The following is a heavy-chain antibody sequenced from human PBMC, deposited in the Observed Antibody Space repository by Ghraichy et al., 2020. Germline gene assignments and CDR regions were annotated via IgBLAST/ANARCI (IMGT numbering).Heavy chain of an antibody. J-gene: IGHJ5*02. V-gene: IGHV4-34*01. CDR1: GGSFSGYY. CDR2: INHSGST. D-gene: IGHD3-10*01. CDR3: ARGRYYYGSGSYWFDP. Sequence: SETLSLTCAVYGGSFSGYYWSWIRQPPGKGLEWIGEINHSGSTNYNPSLKSRVTISVDTSKNQFSLKLSSVTAADTAVYYCARGRYYYGSGSYWFDPWGQGTLVTVSS.